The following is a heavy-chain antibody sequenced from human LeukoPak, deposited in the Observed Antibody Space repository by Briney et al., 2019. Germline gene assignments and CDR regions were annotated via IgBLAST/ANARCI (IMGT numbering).Heavy chain of an antibody. CDR3: AKGGAVPWTGLDY. D-gene: IGHD6-19*01. CDR1: GVTIRSYA. J-gene: IGHJ4*02. Sequence: QSGGSLRLSCAVSGVTIRSYAMNWVRQAPGKGLEWGSTISARTDSTYYTDSVKGRFTISRDNFRDMLHLEMNSLRAEDTAVYYCAKGGAVPWTGLDYWGQGTLVTVSS. CDR2: ISARTDST. V-gene: IGHV3-23*01.